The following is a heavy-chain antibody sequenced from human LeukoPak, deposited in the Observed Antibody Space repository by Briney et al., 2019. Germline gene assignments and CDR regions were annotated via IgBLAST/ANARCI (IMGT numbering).Heavy chain of an antibody. V-gene: IGHV4-59*08. J-gene: IGHJ4*02. CDR2: MYYSGST. Sequence: RPSETLSLTCTVSGGSISSYYWSWIRQPPGKGLEWIGYMYYSGSTKYNPSLKSRVTISVDTSKNQFSLRLSSVTAADTAVYYCARHLRGVIPHFDYWGQGNLVTASS. CDR1: GGSISSYY. CDR3: ARHLRGVIPHFDY. D-gene: IGHD3-10*01.